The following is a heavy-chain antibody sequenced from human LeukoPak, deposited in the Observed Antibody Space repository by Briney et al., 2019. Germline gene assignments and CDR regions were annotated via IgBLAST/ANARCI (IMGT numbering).Heavy chain of an antibody. D-gene: IGHD5-12*01. CDR1: GDFITSYY. Sequence: PSETLSLTCTVSGDFITSYYWSWIRQPPGKGLEWIGYIYYTGNTNNNPSLKSRVTISVDTSENQFSLKLSSVTAADTAVYYCARGPLGSGYTYFDYWGQGTLVTVSS. J-gene: IGHJ4*02. CDR3: ARGPLGSGYTYFDY. V-gene: IGHV4-59*01. CDR2: IYYTGNT.